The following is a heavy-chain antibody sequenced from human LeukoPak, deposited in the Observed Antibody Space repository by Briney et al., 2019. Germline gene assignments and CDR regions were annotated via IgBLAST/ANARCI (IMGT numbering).Heavy chain of an antibody. CDR2: ISWNSGSI. CDR3: AKASSSYYGMDV. D-gene: IGHD2-2*01. V-gene: IGHV3-9*01. J-gene: IGHJ6*02. Sequence: GGSLRLSCAASGFTFDDYAMHWVRQAPGKGLEWVSGISWNSGSIGYADSVKGRFTISRDNAKNSLYLQMNSLRAEDTALYYCAKASSSYYGMDVWGQGTTVTVSS. CDR1: GFTFDDYA.